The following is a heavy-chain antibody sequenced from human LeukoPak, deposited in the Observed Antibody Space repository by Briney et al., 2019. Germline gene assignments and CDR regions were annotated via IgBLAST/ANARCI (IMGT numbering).Heavy chain of an antibody. CDR1: GCTFSSYE. J-gene: IGHJ4*02. CDR2: ISSSGSTM. Sequence: GGSLRLSCAASGCTFSSYEMNWVRQAPGKGLEWVSYISSSGSTMYYADSVKGRFTISRDNAKNSLYLQMNSLRAEDTAVYYCARDRGDRSLDYWGQGTLVTVSS. CDR3: ARDRGDRSLDY. D-gene: IGHD3-10*01. V-gene: IGHV3-48*03.